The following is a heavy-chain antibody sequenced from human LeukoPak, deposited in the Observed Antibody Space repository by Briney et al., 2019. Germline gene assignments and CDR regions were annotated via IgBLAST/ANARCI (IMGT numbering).Heavy chain of an antibody. CDR1: GGSISSYY. V-gene: IGHV4-4*07. CDR3: ARGDSSGYYHTY. CDR2: FYTSGIT. J-gene: IGHJ4*02. D-gene: IGHD3-22*01. Sequence: SETLSLTCTVSGGSISSYYWSWIRLPAGKGLEWIGRFYTSGITNYNPSLKSRVTMSVDTSKNQFSLKLSSVTAADTAVYYCARGDSSGYYHTYWGQGTLVTVSS.